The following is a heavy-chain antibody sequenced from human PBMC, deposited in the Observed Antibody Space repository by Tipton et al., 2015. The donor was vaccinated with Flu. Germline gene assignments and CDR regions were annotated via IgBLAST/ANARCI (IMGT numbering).Heavy chain of an antibody. V-gene: IGHV4-39*07. CDR3: ARAFGVVPFFDN. CDR2: FYSGGST. J-gene: IGHJ4*02. D-gene: IGHD3-3*01. Sequence: GLVKPSETLSLTCTVSGASISNSRYYWGWVRQPPGKGLQWIGSFYSGGSTYYNPSLKSRVTISGDTSKNQFSLNLTSVTAADTAVFYCARAFGVVPFFDNWGQGTLVTVSS. CDR1: GASISNSRYY.